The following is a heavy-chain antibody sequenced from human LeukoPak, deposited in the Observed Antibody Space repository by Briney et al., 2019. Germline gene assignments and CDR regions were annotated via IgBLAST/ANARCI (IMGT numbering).Heavy chain of an antibody. V-gene: IGHV1-46*01. CDR1: GYTFISNF. Sequence: GASVKVSCKASGYTFISNFIHWVRQAPGQGLEWMGIINPSRGSTTYAQKFQGRFTISRDNAKNSLYLQMNSLRAEDTAVYYCARDLGGATSNWFDPWGQGTLVTVSS. CDR3: ARDLGGATSNWFDP. CDR2: INPSRGST. D-gene: IGHD1-26*01. J-gene: IGHJ5*02.